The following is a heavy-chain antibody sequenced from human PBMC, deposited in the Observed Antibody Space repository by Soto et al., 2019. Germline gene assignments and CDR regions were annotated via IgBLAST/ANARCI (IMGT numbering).Heavy chain of an antibody. CDR3: ARDNLYGGSSDPSGGFDI. CDR1: GGSVSSGRYY. D-gene: IGHD1-26*01. J-gene: IGHJ3*02. CDR2: MYYTGST. V-gene: IGHV4-61*01. Sequence: VQLQESGPGLVKASETLSLICSVSGGSVSSGRYYWTWIRQPPGKGLEWIGYMYYTGSTNYNPSLKSRVTISVDRSNNQFSLRLHSVTAADTAVYYCARDNLYGGSSDPSGGFDIWGQGTMVTVSS.